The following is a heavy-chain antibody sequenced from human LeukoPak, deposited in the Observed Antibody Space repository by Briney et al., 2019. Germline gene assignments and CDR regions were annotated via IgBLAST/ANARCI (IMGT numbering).Heavy chain of an antibody. Sequence: GRSLRLSCAASGFTFSSFGLHWVRQAPGKGLEWVAVIWDDGNSKYYADSVKGRFTISRDNSKNTLNLQMNSLRAEDTAVYCCARDISSSLDAFDIWGQGTMVTVSS. CDR1: GFTFSSFG. D-gene: IGHD6-13*01. CDR2: IWDDGNSK. J-gene: IGHJ3*02. CDR3: ARDISSSLDAFDI. V-gene: IGHV3-33*01.